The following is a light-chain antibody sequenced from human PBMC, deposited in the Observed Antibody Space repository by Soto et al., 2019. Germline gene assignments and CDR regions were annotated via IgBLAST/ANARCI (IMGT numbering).Light chain of an antibody. CDR3: QKIYRTPQVP. Sequence: DIQMTQSPSSLSASVGDRVTITCRASQSISSYLNWYQQKPGKAPKLLIYAASSLQSGVPSRFSGSGSGTAFTLPIRSLQPEDFATYYCQKIYRTPQVPFVEGTKVDIX. V-gene: IGKV1-39*01. J-gene: IGKJ4*02. CDR1: QSISSY. CDR2: AAS.